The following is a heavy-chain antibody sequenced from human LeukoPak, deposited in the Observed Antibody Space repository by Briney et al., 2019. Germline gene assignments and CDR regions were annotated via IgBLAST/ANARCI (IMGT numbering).Heavy chain of an antibody. CDR1: GFTVSSNY. CDR2: IYSGGDT. D-gene: IGHD4-17*01. CDR3: ARHHPTTTEFNSGGS. Sequence: GGSLRLSCAASGFTVSSNYMSWVRQAPGKGLEWVSVIYSGGDTYYADSVKGRFTISRDNSKNTLYLQMNSLRAEDTAVYYCARHHPTTTEFNSGGSWGQVTLVTVSS. J-gene: IGHJ5*02. V-gene: IGHV3-53*01.